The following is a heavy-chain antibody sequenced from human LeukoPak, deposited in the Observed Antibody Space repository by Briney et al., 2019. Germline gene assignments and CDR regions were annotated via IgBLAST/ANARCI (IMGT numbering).Heavy chain of an antibody. CDR2: ISDDGRSK. V-gene: IGHV3-30*03. CDR1: GFSFISYG. CDR3: ARGYWRLDP. J-gene: IGHJ5*02. Sequence: GGSLRLSCAASGFSFISYGMHWVRQAPGKGLEWVGVISDDGRSKDYADSVKGRFTISRDDAKNSLYLQMHSLRAEDTALYYCARGYWRLDPWGPGTLVTVSS. D-gene: IGHD2-15*01.